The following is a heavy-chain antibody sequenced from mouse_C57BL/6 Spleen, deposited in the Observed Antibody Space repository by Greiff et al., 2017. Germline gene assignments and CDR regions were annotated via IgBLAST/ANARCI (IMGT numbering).Heavy chain of an antibody. CDR3: AREEFSHYYGSSYTWFAY. D-gene: IGHD1-1*01. Sequence: VQLQQPGAELVKPGASVKMSCKASGYTFTSYGITWVKQRPGQGLEWIGDIYPGSGSTNYTEKLKSKATLTVDTSSSTGYMQLSSVTSEDSAVYYGAREEFSHYYGSSYTWFAYWGQGTLVTVSA. CDR1: GYTFTSYG. V-gene: IGHV1-55*01. CDR2: IYPGSGST. J-gene: IGHJ3*01.